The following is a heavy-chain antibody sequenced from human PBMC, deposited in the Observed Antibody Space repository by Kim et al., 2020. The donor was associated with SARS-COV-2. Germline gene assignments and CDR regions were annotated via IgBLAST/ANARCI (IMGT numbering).Heavy chain of an antibody. J-gene: IGHJ5*02. CDR2: INPNSGGT. CDR1: GYTFTGYY. V-gene: IGHV1-2*06. D-gene: IGHD3-10*01. CDR3: ARGITMVRGATNWFDP. Sequence: ASVKVSCKASGYTFTGYYMHWVRQAPGQGLEWMGRINPNSGGTNYAQKFQGRVTMTRDTSISTAYMELSRLRSDDTAVYYCARGITMVRGATNWFDPWGQGTLVTVSS.